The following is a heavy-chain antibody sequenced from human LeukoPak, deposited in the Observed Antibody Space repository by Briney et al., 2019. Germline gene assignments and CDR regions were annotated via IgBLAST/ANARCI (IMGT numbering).Heavy chain of an antibody. CDR1: GFTFSSYA. J-gene: IGHJ4*02. Sequence: GGSLRLSCAASGFTFSSYAMSCVRQAPGKGLEWVSAISGSGGSTYYADSVKGRFTISRDNSKNTLYLQMNSLRAEDTAVYYCAKVTSSWLTSLDYWGQGTLVTVSS. CDR2: ISGSGGST. D-gene: IGHD6-13*01. CDR3: AKVTSSWLTSLDY. V-gene: IGHV3-23*01.